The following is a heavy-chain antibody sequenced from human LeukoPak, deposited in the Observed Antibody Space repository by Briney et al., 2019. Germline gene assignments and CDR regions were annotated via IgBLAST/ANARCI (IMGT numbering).Heavy chain of an antibody. Sequence: ASVKVSCKASGGTFSSYAISWVRQAPGQGLEWKGGIIPIFGTANYAQKFQGRVTITADESTSTAYMELSSLRSEDTAVYYCARACGGGSCRRNWFDPWGQGTLVTVSP. CDR3: ARACGGGSCRRNWFDP. J-gene: IGHJ5*02. CDR1: GGTFSSYA. D-gene: IGHD2-15*01. V-gene: IGHV1-69*13. CDR2: IIPIFGTA.